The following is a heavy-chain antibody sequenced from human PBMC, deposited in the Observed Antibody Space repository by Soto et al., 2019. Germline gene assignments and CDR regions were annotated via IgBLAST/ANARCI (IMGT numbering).Heavy chain of an antibody. CDR2: IGTAGDT. Sequence: VQLVESGGGVVQPGRSLRLSCAASGFTFSSYGMHWVRQATGKGLEWVSAIGTAGDTYYPGSVKGRFTISRENAKNSLYLQMNSLRAGDTAVYYCARGGRTLYYYYGMDVWGQGTTVTVSS. D-gene: IGHD1-1*01. CDR1: GFTFSSYG. V-gene: IGHV3-13*01. J-gene: IGHJ6*02. CDR3: ARGGRTLYYYYGMDV.